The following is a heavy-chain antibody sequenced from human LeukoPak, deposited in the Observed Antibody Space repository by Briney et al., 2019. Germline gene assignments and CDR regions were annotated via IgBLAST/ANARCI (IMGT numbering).Heavy chain of an antibody. J-gene: IGHJ5*02. Sequence: GASVKVSCKVSGYTLTELSMHWVRQAPGQGLEWMGWINTNTGNPTYAQGFTGRFVFSLDTPVSTAYLQISSLKAEDTAVYYCARDRDVLAVAALNWFDPWGQGTLVTVSS. D-gene: IGHD6-19*01. CDR2: INTNTGNP. CDR1: GYTLTELS. CDR3: ARDRDVLAVAALNWFDP. V-gene: IGHV7-4-1*02.